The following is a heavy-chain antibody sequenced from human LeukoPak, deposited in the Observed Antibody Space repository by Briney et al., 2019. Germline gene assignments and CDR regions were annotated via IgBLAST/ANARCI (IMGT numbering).Heavy chain of an antibody. CDR1: GFTFEDFA. V-gene: IGHV3-9*01. CDR2: ISWNNGIL. D-gene: IGHD3-10*02. Sequence: PGRSLRLSCAASGFTFEDFAMHWVRQAPGKGLEWVSGISWNNGILGYADSVRGRFTISRDNPKNLLYLQMNSLRGEDTAFYYCAIGSTPPPFCSGAYTFGGQGALVPV. CDR3: AIGSTPPPFCSGAYTF. J-gene: IGHJ4*02.